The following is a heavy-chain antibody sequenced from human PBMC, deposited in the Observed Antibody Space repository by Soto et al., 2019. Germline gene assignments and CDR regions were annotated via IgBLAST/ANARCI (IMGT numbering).Heavy chain of an antibody. V-gene: IGHV3-33*01. J-gene: IGHJ4*02. CDR3: ARGRYYHSSTYYHNTFDY. Sequence: GGSLRLSCAASGFTFSNYYMHWVRQAPGKGLEWVAVIWFDASDKYYADSVKGRFTISRDNSKNTLYLQMNSLRAEDTAVYYCARGRYYHSSTYYHNTFDYWGQGTLVTVSS. D-gene: IGHD3-22*01. CDR2: IWFDASDK. CDR1: GFTFSNYY.